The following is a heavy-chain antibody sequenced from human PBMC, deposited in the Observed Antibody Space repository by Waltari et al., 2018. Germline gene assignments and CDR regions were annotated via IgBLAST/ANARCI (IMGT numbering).Heavy chain of an antibody. Sequence: QVQLQESGPGLVKPSQTLSLTCTVSGGSISSGSYYWSWIRQPAGQGLEWIGRIYTSGSTNYNPSLKSRVTISVDTSKNQFSLKLSSVTAADTAVYYCARDRVRSYYDSSGYYWFDPWGQGTLVTVSS. CDR1: GGSISSGSYY. V-gene: IGHV4-61*02. CDR3: ARDRVRSYYDSSGYYWFDP. J-gene: IGHJ5*02. D-gene: IGHD3-22*01. CDR2: IYTSGST.